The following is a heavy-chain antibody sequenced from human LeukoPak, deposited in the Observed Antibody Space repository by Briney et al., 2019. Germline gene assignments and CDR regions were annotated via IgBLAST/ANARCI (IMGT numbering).Heavy chain of an antibody. D-gene: IGHD3-10*01. CDR2: IYPGDSDT. J-gene: IGHJ5*02. CDR1: GYSFTSYW. V-gene: IGHV5-51*01. Sequence: GESLKISCKGSGYSFTSYWIGWVRQMPGKGLEWMGIIYPGDSDTRYSPSFQGQVTISADKSISTAYLQWSSLKASDTAMYYCARLGERSYGSRSPRGWFDPWGQGTLVTVSS. CDR3: ARLGERSYGSRSPRGWFDP.